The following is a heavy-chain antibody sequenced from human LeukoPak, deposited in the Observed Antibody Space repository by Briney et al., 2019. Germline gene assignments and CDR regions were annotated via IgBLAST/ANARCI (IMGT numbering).Heavy chain of an antibody. J-gene: IGHJ4*02. Sequence: GGSLRLSCAASGFTVSTNYMSWVRPAPGKGLEWVSVIYSGGRTYYADSVKGRFTISRDNAKNLVYLQMNSLTVEDSAVYYCVGDPTTSRFQFFQYWGQGALVTVSS. D-gene: IGHD1-14*01. CDR1: GFTVSTNY. CDR3: VGDPTTSRFQFFQY. CDR2: IYSGGRT. V-gene: IGHV3-66*01.